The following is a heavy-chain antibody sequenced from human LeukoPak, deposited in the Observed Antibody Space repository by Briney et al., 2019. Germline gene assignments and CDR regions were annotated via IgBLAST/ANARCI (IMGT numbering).Heavy chain of an antibody. CDR1: GFTFSSYS. Sequence: GGSLRLSCAASGFTFSSYSMNWVRQAPGKGLEWVSYISSSSSTIYYADSVKGRFTISRDNSKNTLYLQMNSLGVEDTAAYYCAKDRGDGSNRDGFFDYWGQGTLVTVSS. CDR3: AKDRGDGSNRDGFFDY. J-gene: IGHJ4*02. V-gene: IGHV3-48*01. D-gene: IGHD5-24*01. CDR2: ISSSSSTI.